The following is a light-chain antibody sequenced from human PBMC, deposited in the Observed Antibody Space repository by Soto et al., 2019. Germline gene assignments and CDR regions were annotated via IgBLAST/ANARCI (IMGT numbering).Light chain of an antibody. V-gene: IGKV3-11*01. J-gene: IGKJ4*01. CDR3: QQRLSWPPLT. CDR1: QSISRY. CDR2: DAS. Sequence: EIVLRQSPATLTWSPGERATLYCRASQSISRYLAWYQQKPGQAPRLLIHDASNRATGIPARFSGSGSETDFTLTISSLEPEEFAVYYCQQRLSWPPLTFGGGTKVENK.